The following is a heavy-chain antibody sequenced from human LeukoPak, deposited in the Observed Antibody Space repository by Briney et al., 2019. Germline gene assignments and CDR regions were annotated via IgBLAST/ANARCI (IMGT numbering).Heavy chain of an antibody. CDR2: ISYDGSNK. CDR3: AREEGTYGMDV. J-gene: IGHJ6*02. V-gene: IGHV3-30*03. CDR1: GFFFSSYG. Sequence: GRSLRLSCAASGFFFSSYGMHWVRQAPGKGLEWVAVISYDGSNKYYADSVKGRFTISRDNSKNTLYLQMNSLRAEDTAVYYCAREEGTYGMDVWGQGTTVTVSS.